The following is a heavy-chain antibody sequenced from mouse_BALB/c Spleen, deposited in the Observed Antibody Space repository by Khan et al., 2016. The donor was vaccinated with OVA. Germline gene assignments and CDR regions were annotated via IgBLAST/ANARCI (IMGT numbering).Heavy chain of an antibody. Sequence: EVELVESGGGLVQPGGSRKLSCAASGFTFSNFGMHWVRQAPERGLEWVAYISSGSSLIYYADIVKGRFTISRDNSNNNLFRQMTSLRSEDTAMYYCAQRIATGETYVMDYWGQGTSVTVSS. CDR3: AQRIATGETYVMDY. J-gene: IGHJ4*01. V-gene: IGHV5-17*02. CDR1: GFTFSNFG. CDR2: ISSGSSLI.